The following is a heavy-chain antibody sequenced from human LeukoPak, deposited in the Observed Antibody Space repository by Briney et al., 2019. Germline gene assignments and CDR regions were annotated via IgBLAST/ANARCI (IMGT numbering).Heavy chain of an antibody. J-gene: IGHJ4*02. CDR1: GFTFSNAW. CDR3: VTGIAVAAY. Sequence: GSLRPSCAASGFTFSNAWMSWVRQAPGKGLEWVGRIKSKSDGGTTYYTTPVKGRFTISRDDSRNTLFLQMNSLKTEDTAVYYCVTGIAVAAYWGQGTLVTVSS. D-gene: IGHD6-19*01. V-gene: IGHV3-15*01. CDR2: IKSKSDGGTT.